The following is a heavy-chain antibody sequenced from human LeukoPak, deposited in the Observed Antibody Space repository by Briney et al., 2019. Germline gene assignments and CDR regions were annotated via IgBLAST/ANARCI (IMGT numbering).Heavy chain of an antibody. V-gene: IGHV1-69*05. J-gene: IGHJ4*02. CDR1: GGTFSSYA. D-gene: IGHD5-18*01. Sequence: GASVEVSCKASGGTFSSYAISWVRQAPGQGLERMGRIIPIFGTANYAQKFQGRVTITTDESTSTAYMELSSLRSEDTAVCYCARDGRGYSYGYLDYWGQGTLVTVSS. CDR3: ARDGRGYSYGYLDY. CDR2: IIPIFGTA.